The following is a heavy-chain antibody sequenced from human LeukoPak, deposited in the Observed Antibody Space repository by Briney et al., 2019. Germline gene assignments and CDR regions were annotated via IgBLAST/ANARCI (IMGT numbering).Heavy chain of an antibody. D-gene: IGHD3-22*01. CDR3: AKDRVFGAYASSGYAAFDI. Sequence: GGSLRLSCAASGFTFSSYGMHWVRQAPGKGLEWVAVISYDGSNKYYADSVKGRFTISRDNSKNTLYLQMNSLRAEDTAVYYCAKDRVFGAYASSGYAAFDIWGQGTMVTVSS. V-gene: IGHV3-30*18. CDR2: ISYDGSNK. J-gene: IGHJ3*02. CDR1: GFTFSSYG.